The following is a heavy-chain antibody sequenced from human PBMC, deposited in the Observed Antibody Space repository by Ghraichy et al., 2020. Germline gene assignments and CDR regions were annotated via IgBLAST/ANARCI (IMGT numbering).Heavy chain of an antibody. CDR1: GYRFTSYT. CDR2: INGDSGDT. V-gene: IGHV1-3*01. Sequence: ASVKVSCKASGYRFTSYTMHWVRQAPGQRLEWMGWINGDSGDTKYSQKFQGRVTITRDTSASTAYMELSSLRSEDTAVYYCAKGNWNYSWWFDPWGQGTLVTVSS. J-gene: IGHJ5*02. CDR3: AKGNWNYSWWFDP. D-gene: IGHD1-7*01.